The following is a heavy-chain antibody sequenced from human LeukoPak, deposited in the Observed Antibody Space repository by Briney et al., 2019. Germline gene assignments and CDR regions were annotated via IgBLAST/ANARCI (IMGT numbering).Heavy chain of an antibody. D-gene: IGHD3-22*01. CDR3: ARGTYYYDCSGYDFDY. Sequence: GGSLRLSCAASGFTFSSYSMNWVRQAPGKGLEWVSSISSSSSYIYYADSVKGRFTISRDSAKNSLYLQMNSLRAEDTAVYYCARGTYYYDCSGYDFDYWGQGALVTVSS. CDR2: ISSSSSYI. J-gene: IGHJ4*02. CDR1: GFTFSSYS. V-gene: IGHV3-21*01.